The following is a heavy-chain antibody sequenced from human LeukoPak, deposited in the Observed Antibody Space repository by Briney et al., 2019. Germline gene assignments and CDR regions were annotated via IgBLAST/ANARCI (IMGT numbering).Heavy chain of an antibody. Sequence: ETLSLTCAVSGGSISSSNWWSWVRQAPGKGLEWVSVMYTGGSTYYADSVKGRFTISRDNSKNTLDLQMNSLRAEDTAVYYCAREFGYYLDYWGQGILVTVSS. CDR3: AREFGYYLDY. CDR2: MYTGGST. D-gene: IGHD3-22*01. J-gene: IGHJ4*02. V-gene: IGHV3-53*01. CDR1: GGSISSSNW.